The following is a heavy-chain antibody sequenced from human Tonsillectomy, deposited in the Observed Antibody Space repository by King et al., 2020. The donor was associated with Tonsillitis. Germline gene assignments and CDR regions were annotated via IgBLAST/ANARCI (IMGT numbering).Heavy chain of an antibody. CDR1: GFTFSSYA. CDR3: ARLDSGGYYSY. Sequence: VQLVESGGGVVQPGRSLRLSCAASGFTFSSYAMHWVRQAPGKGLEWVAVISYDGSNKYYADSVKGRFTISRDNSKNTLYLQMNSLRAEDTAVYYCARLDSGGYYSYWGQGTLVTVSS. J-gene: IGHJ4*02. CDR2: ISYDGSNK. V-gene: IGHV3-30*04. D-gene: IGHD1-26*01.